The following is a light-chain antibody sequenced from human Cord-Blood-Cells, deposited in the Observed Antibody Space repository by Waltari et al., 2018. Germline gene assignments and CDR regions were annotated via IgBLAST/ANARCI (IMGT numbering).Light chain of an antibody. CDR2: EGS. Sequence: QSALTQPASVSGSPGQSISIPCPGSSRDVGSYTLVSWYQQQPGKAPTLLRYEGSKRPSGVSNRFPVFKSGNAASLTISGLQAEDGADYYCCSYAGSRTYVVIGGGTKLTVL. V-gene: IGLV2-23*01. CDR3: CSYAGSRTYVV. CDR1: SRDVGSYTL. J-gene: IGLJ2*01.